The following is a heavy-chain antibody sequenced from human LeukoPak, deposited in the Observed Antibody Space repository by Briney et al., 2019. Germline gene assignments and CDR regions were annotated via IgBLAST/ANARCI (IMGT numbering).Heavy chain of an antibody. CDR2: IIPILGIA. CDR1: GGTFSSYA. V-gene: IGHV1-69*04. CDR3: ARDPSGSHDYGDY. J-gene: IGHJ4*02. Sequence: GSSVKVSCKASGGTFSSYAISWVRRAPGQGLEWMGRIIPILGIANYAQKFQGRVTITADKSTSTAYMELSSLRSEDTAVYYCARDPSGSHDYGDYWGQGTLVTVSS. D-gene: IGHD3-10*01.